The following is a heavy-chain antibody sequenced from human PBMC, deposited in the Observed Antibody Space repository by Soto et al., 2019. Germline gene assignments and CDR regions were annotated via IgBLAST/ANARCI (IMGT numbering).Heavy chain of an antibody. CDR1: GFTFSSYG. CDR2: ISYDGSNK. J-gene: IGHJ4*02. D-gene: IGHD6-6*01. V-gene: IGHV3-30*18. Sequence: GGSLRLSCAASGFTFSSYGMHWVRQAPGKGLEWVAVISYDGSNKYYADSVKGRFTISRDNSKNTLYLQMNSLRAEDTAVYYCAKSLAFVRIYYFDYWGQGTLVTVSS. CDR3: AKSLAFVRIYYFDY.